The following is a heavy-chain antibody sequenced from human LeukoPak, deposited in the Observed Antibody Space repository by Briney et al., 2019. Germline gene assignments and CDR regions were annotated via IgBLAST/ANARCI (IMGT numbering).Heavy chain of an antibody. Sequence: ASVKVSFKASGYTFTSYAMNWVRQAPGQGLEWMGWIDTNTGNPTYAQGFTGRFVFSLDTSVSTAYLQISSLKAEDTAVYYCARHPLYSSSWYRVFDYWGQGTLVTVSS. CDR2: IDTNTGNP. J-gene: IGHJ4*02. CDR3: ARHPLYSSSWYRVFDY. D-gene: IGHD6-13*01. CDR1: GYTFTSYA. V-gene: IGHV7-4-1*02.